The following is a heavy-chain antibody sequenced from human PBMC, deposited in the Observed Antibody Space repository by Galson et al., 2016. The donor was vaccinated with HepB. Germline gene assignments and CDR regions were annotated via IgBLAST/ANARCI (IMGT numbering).Heavy chain of an antibody. D-gene: IGHD2-2*02. J-gene: IGHJ6*03. CDR2: ISSSSSYI. V-gene: IGHV3-21*01. CDR1: GFTFSSYS. Sequence: SLRLSCAASGFTFSSYSMNWVRQAPGKGLEWVSSISSSSSYIYYGDSVKGRFTISRDNAKNSLFLQMNSLRAQDTAVYYCARGGFCSSTSCYKLGYYYYYMDVWGKGTTVTVSS. CDR3: ARGGFCSSTSCYKLGYYYYYMDV.